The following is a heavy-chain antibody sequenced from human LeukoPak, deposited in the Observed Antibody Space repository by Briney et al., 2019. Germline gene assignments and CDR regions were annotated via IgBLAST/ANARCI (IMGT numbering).Heavy chain of an antibody. V-gene: IGHV4-59*12. CDR1: GGSISSYY. CDR3: ARVVVITKDIDY. CDR2: IYYSGST. J-gene: IGHJ4*02. Sequence: PSETLSLTCTVSGGSISSYYWNWIRQPPGKGLEWIGYIYYSGSTNYNPSLKSRVTISVDTSKNQFSLKLSSVTAADTAVYYCARVVVITKDIDYWGQGTLVTVSS. D-gene: IGHD3-22*01.